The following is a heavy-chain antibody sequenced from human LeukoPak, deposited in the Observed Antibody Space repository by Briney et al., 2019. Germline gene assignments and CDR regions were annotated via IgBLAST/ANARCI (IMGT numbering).Heavy chain of an antibody. J-gene: IGHJ4*02. V-gene: IGHV3-9*01. CDR1: GFTFDDYA. CDR2: ISWNSGSI. D-gene: IGHD2-15*01. Sequence: GGSLRLSCAASGFTFDDYAMHWVRQAPGKGLEWVSGISWNSGSIGYADSVKGRFTISRDNAKNSLYLQMNSLRAEDTAVYYCARLERGSLGYCSGGSCYAFDYWGQGTLVTVSS. CDR3: ARLERGSLGYCSGGSCYAFDY.